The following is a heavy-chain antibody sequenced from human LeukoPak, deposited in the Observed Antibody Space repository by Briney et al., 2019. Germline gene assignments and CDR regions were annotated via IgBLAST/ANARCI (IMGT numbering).Heavy chain of an antibody. J-gene: IGHJ4*02. V-gene: IGHV1-2*02. D-gene: IGHD3-16*02. CDR3: ARDHLTVIEGPGN. CDR1: GYTFTDYY. Sequence: ASVKVSCKASGYTFTDYYMYWVRQTPGQGLEWMGWINPNSGGTNYAQKFRGRVTMTRDTSITTAYMELSRLRFDDTAVYYCARDHLTVIEGPGNWGQGTLVTVSS. CDR2: INPNSGGT.